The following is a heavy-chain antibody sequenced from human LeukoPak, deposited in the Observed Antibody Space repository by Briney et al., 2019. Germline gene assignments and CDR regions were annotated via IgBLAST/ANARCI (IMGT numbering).Heavy chain of an antibody. V-gene: IGHV3-48*03. CDR3: ARDTLNGPFVISLDY. Sequence: GGSLRLSCAASGFTFSTYAMSWVRQAPGKGLEWVSHISSDGHVETYVDSVRGRFTMSRDNAKNFLFLQMNGLRAEDTAVYYCARDTLNGPFVISLDYWGQGALVTVSS. D-gene: IGHD3-9*01. J-gene: IGHJ4*02. CDR1: GFTFSTYA. CDR2: ISSDGHVE.